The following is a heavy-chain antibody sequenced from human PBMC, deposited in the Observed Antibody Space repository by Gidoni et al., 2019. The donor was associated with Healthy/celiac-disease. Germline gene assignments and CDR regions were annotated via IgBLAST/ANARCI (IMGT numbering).Heavy chain of an antibody. CDR1: GFTFADYS. D-gene: IGHD6-13*01. CDR2: ISCNSGSI. J-gene: IGHJ4*02. Sequence: EVPLVESGGGLVQTGRSLRHPCAASGFTFADYSMHWVRQAPGKGLDLVSGISCNSGSIGYADSVKGRFTISRDTAKNALYLQMNSLRAEDTALYYGAKDSHPAAAGNLGYWCQGTLVTVSS. CDR3: AKDSHPAAAGNLGY. V-gene: IGHV3-9*01.